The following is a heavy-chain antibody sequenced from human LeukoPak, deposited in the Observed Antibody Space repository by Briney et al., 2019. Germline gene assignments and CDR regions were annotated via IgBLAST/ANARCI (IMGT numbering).Heavy chain of an antibody. CDR3: ARRKVGAGGLLTFDY. J-gene: IGHJ4*02. Sequence: ASVRVSSKASGYTFTAYYVHWVRQAPGQGLEWMGWINPNSGGTNYAQKFQGRVTMTRDTSISTAYMELSRLRSDDTAVYYCARRKVGAGGLLTFDYWGQGTLVTVSS. CDR2: INPNSGGT. CDR1: GYTFTAYY. D-gene: IGHD3-16*01. V-gene: IGHV1-2*02.